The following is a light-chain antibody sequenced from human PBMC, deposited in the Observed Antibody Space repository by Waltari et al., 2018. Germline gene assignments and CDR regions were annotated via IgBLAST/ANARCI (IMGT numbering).Light chain of an antibody. J-gene: IGLJ2*01. Sequence: SSEQTQDPAVSVAMGQTVRITCQGDSLRSSYASWYQQRPGQAPILVMYGKNNRPSGVPDRFSGSSSHNTASLTITGAQAEDEASYYCHSRDASGVAGSFGGGTKLTVL. V-gene: IGLV3-19*01. CDR3: HSRDASGVAGS. CDR2: GKN. CDR1: SLRSSY.